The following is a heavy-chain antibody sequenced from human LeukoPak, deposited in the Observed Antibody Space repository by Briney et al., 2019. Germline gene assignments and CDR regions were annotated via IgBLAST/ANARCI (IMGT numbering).Heavy chain of an antibody. CDR1: VYMFSNYG. Sequence: GASVKVSCKASVYMFSNYGISWVRQAPGQGLEWMGWIRVYNGNTNYAQKFQGRLTMTTDTSTSTAYMELRSLTSDDTAIYYCARASAHWSDYWGQGTLVTVSS. CDR2: IRVYNGNT. J-gene: IGHJ4*02. D-gene: IGHD2-8*02. V-gene: IGHV1-18*01. CDR3: ARASAHWSDY.